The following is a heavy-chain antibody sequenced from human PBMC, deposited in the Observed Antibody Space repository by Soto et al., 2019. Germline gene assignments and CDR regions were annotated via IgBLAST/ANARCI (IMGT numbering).Heavy chain of an antibody. D-gene: IGHD3-16*01. J-gene: IGHJ4*02. CDR1: GFTFSTYS. V-gene: IGHV3-7*01. CDR3: ATGGGSG. Sequence: EVHLVDSGGGLVQPGGSLRLSCAASGFTFSTYSMSWVRQAPGKGLECVANVKPDGNGRNYVDSVKGRFTISRDNAKNSLFLQMDSLRVEDTAVYYCATGGGSGWGKGTLVTVSS. CDR2: VKPDGNGR.